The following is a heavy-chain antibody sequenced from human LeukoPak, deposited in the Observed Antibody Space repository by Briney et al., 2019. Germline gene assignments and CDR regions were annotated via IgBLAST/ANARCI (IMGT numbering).Heavy chain of an antibody. Sequence: ASVKVSCKASGGTFSSYAISWVRQAPGQGLEWMGGIIPIFGTANYAQKFQGRVTITADESTSTAYMELSSLRSEDTAVYYCARDRVFSVRGGDGLDYWGQGTLVTVSS. J-gene: IGHJ4*02. V-gene: IGHV1-69*13. CDR3: ARDRVFSVRGGDGLDY. D-gene: IGHD3-16*01. CDR2: IIPIFGTA. CDR1: GGTFSSYA.